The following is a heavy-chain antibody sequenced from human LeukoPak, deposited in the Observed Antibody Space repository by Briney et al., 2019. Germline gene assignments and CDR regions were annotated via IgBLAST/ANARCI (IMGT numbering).Heavy chain of an antibody. CDR1: GYIFTDYH. J-gene: IGHJ4*02. D-gene: IGHD1-26*01. CDR2: INPNSGGT. V-gene: IGHV1-2*06. CDR3: VTGMVGGTNY. Sequence: ASVKVSCKASGYIFTDYHMHWVRQAPGQGPECMGRINPNSGGTNYAQKFQVRVTMTRDTSISTAYMELTSLRSDDTAVYYCVTGMVGGTNYWGQGTLVTVSS.